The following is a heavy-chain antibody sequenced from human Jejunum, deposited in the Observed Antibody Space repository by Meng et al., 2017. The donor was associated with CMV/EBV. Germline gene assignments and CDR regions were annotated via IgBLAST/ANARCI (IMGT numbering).Heavy chain of an antibody. D-gene: IGHD3-10*01. V-gene: IGHV6-1*01. CDR3: VTKSKFNLVWSFDI. J-gene: IGHJ3*02. Sequence: VASKDVTWDWIRQSPAGGLGWLGRTYYRAKWYNEYAQSVKGRISVTPDTSKNQFSLELNSVRPADAAVYYCVTKSKFNLVWSFDIWGQGTTVTVSS. CDR1: VASKDVT. CDR2: TYYRAKWYN.